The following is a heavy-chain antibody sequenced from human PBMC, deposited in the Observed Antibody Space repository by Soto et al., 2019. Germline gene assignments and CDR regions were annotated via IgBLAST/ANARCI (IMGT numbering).Heavy chain of an antibody. Sequence: QVQLQESGRGLVKPSGTLSLTCAVSGASISSGDWWAWVRQAPGKGLEWIGEIDHHGSTNYNPSLKRRVTMSLDKSKNQFSLELTSVTSADTAGFCWARIGIAVAGFDYWGQGTLVTVSS. CDR2: IDHHGST. J-gene: IGHJ4*02. V-gene: IGHV4-4*01. CDR3: ARIGIAVAGFDY. CDR1: GASISSGDW. D-gene: IGHD6-19*01.